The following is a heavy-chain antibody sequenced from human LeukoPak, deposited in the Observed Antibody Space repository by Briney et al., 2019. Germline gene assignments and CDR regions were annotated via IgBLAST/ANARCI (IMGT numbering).Heavy chain of an antibody. Sequence: SETLSLTCTVSGGSISSYYWSWIRQPAGKGLEWIGRIYTSGSTNYNPSLKSRVTMSVDTSKNQFSLKLSSVTAADTAVYYCARAPYDYVWGSYCYDYFDYWGQGTLVTVSS. CDR3: ARAPYDYVWGSYCYDYFDY. CDR2: IYTSGST. D-gene: IGHD3-16*02. V-gene: IGHV4-4*07. J-gene: IGHJ4*02. CDR1: GGSISSYY.